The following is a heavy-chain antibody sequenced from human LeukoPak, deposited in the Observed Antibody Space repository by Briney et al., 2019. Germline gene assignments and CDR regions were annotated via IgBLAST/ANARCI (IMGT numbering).Heavy chain of an antibody. D-gene: IGHD1-7*01. V-gene: IGHV4-59*01. CDR1: GGSISSYY. CDR3: ARGNWNYLA. CDR2: IYYSGST. Sequence: SETLSLTCTVSGGSISSYYWSWIRQPPGKGLEWMGYIYYSGSTNYNPSLKRRVTISVDTSKNHFSLKLSSVTAAETAVYYCARGNWNYLAWGQGTLVTVSS. J-gene: IGHJ5*02.